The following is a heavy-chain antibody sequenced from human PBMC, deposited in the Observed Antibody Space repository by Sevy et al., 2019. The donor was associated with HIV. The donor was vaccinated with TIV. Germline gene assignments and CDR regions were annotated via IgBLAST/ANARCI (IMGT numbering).Heavy chain of an antibody. CDR3: ARDSFHDYDSSGYYLSYYYYYMDV. J-gene: IGHJ6*03. Sequence: GGSLRLSCAASGFTFSSYWMSWVRQAPGKGLEWVANIKQDGSEKYYVDSVKGRFTSSRDNAKNSLYLQMNSLRAEDTAVYYCARDSFHDYDSSGYYLSYYYYYMDVWGKGTTVTVSS. D-gene: IGHD3-22*01. CDR2: IKQDGSEK. V-gene: IGHV3-7*03. CDR1: GFTFSSYW.